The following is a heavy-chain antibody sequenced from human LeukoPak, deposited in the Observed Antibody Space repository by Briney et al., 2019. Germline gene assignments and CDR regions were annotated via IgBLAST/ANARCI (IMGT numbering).Heavy chain of an antibody. V-gene: IGHV3-7*04. J-gene: IGHJ4*02. CDR3: ARDRYSYGSGGYRFDC. D-gene: IGHD3-10*01. CDR1: GFTFSNYW. Sequence: GGSLRLSCAASGFTFSNYWMSWVRQAPGKGLEWVAKIKEDGSEKYYVDSVKGRFTISRDNAKNSMYLQMNSLRAEDTAVYYCARDRYSYGSGGYRFDCWGQGTLVTVSS. CDR2: IKEDGSEK.